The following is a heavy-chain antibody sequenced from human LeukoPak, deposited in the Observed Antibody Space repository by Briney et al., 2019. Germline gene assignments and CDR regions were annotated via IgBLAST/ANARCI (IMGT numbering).Heavy chain of an antibody. J-gene: IGHJ6*02. CDR3: ATLVDGSSTWLESYQHNMDV. Sequence: AGGSLRLSCVASGITFSNHGMHWVRQAPGKGLEWVAVISYDGSNKKYAASVEGRFSISRDNSKNTLYLQMNSLRAEDTAVYWCATLVDGSSTWLESYQHNMDVWGQGTTVTVSS. CDR2: ISYDGSNK. V-gene: IGHV3-30*03. D-gene: IGHD6-13*01. CDR1: GITFSNHG.